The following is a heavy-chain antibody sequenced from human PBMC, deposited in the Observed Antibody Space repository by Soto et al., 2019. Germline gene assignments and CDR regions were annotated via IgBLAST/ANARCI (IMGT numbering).Heavy chain of an antibody. J-gene: IGHJ3*02. CDR3: APGGHTYGNAFDI. Sequence: QVHLQESGPGLLKPSQTLSLTCTVSGGALRMCGYYGTWIRHYPGRGLEWLGYIFPTGGVYYNPSLNGRVVIGVDTSNNQFSLYLTSVTAADTAVYYCAPGGHTYGNAFDIWVQGTQVTVS. D-gene: IGHD5-18*01. CDR2: IFPTGGV. CDR1: GGALRMCGYY. V-gene: IGHV4-31*03.